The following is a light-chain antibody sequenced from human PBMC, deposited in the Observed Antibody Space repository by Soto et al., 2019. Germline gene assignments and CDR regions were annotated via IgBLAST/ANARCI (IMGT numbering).Light chain of an antibody. CDR3: SSYTSSSILV. Sequence: QSALTQPASVSGSPGQSITISCTGTSSDVGGYNYVSWYQQHPGKAPKLIIYDVNHRPSGVSNRFSGSKSGNTASLTISVLQAEDEADYYCSSYTSSSILVFGGGTKLTAL. CDR2: DVN. V-gene: IGLV2-14*03. J-gene: IGLJ2*01. CDR1: SSDVGGYNY.